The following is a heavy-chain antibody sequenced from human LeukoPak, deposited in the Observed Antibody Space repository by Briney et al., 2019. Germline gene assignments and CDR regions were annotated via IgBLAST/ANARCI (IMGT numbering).Heavy chain of an antibody. V-gene: IGHV3-53*01. J-gene: IGHJ1*01. Sequence: GGSLRLSCAASGFTVSSNYMSWVRQAPGKGLEWVSVIYSGGSTYYADSVKGRFTISRDNSKNTLYLQMNSLRAEDTAVYYCAKDGGGHSSSWYVQYFQHWGQGTLVTVSS. CDR3: AKDGGGHSSSWYVQYFQH. CDR1: GFTVSSNY. CDR2: IYSGGST. D-gene: IGHD6-13*01.